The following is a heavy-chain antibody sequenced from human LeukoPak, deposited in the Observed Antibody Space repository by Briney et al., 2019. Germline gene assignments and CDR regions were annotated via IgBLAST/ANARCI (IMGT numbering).Heavy chain of an antibody. CDR3: ARWPSKTPSKVFDY. CDR1: GYTFTGYY. Sequence: ASVKVSCKASGYTFTGYYMRWVRQAPGQGLEWMGWINPNSGGTNYAQKFQGRVTMTRDTSISTAYMELSRLRSDDTAVYYCARWPSKTPSKVFDYWGQGTLVTVSS. CDR2: INPNSGGT. V-gene: IGHV1-2*02. J-gene: IGHJ4*02.